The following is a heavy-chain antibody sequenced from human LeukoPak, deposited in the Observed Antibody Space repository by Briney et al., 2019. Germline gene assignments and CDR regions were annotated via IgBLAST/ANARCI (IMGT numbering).Heavy chain of an antibody. V-gene: IGHV3-15*01. CDR3: TTDQEGAYCGGDCYSARFDY. CDR1: GFTFSNAW. Sequence: TGGSLRLSCAASGFTFSNAWMSWVRQAPGKGLEWVGRIKSKTDGGTTDYAAPVKGRFTISRDDSKNTLYLQMNSLKTEDTAVYYCTTDQEGAYCGGDCYSARFDYWGQGTLVTVSS. D-gene: IGHD2-21*02. CDR2: IKSKTDGGTT. J-gene: IGHJ4*02.